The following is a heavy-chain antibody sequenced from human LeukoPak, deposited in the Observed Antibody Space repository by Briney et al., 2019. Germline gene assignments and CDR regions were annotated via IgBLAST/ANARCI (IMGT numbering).Heavy chain of an antibody. CDR2: IYYSGST. Sequence: PSDTLSLTCTVSGGPMSSYYWSWIRQPPGKGLEWIGYIYYSGSTKYNPSLKSRVTISVDTSKNQFSLKLSSVTAADTAVYYCARGARAGYNLEPFDYWGQGTLVTVSS. V-gene: IGHV4-59*08. D-gene: IGHD5-24*01. J-gene: IGHJ4*02. CDR3: ARGARAGYNLEPFDY. CDR1: GGPMSSYY.